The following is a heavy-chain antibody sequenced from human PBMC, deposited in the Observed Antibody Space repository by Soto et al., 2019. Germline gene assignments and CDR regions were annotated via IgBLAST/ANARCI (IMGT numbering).Heavy chain of an antibody. V-gene: IGHV3-15*01. CDR1: GFTFNTAW. J-gene: IGHJ4*02. Sequence: PGGSLRLSCAASGFTFNTAWLTWVRQAPGKGLEWVGRIKGKPGGGATDYAALVEGRFMISRDDSQNTVFLQMNSLKTDDTAVYYCTAGSPFNYWGPGTLVTVSS. CDR3: TAGSPFNY. CDR2: IKGKPGGGAT.